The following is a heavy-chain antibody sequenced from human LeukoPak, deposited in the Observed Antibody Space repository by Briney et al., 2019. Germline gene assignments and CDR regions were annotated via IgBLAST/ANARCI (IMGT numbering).Heavy chain of an antibody. CDR2: IYYSGST. V-gene: IGHV4-59*01. CDR3: ARARLRWYFDY. J-gene: IGHJ4*02. Sequence: SETLSLTCTVSGGSISSYYWSWIRQPPGKGLEWIGYIYYSGSTNYNPSLNSRVTISVDTSKNQFSLKLSSVTAADTAVYYCARARLRWYFDYWGQGTLVTVSS. CDR1: GGSISSYY. D-gene: IGHD4-23*01.